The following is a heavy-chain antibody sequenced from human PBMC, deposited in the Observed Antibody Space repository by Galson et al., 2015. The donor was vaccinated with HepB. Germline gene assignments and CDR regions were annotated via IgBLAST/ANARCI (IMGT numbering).Heavy chain of an antibody. CDR2: IRDDGNNK. J-gene: IGHJ4*02. V-gene: IGHV3-30*02. Sequence: SLRLSCAASGFTFSSYGMHLVRQAPGKGLEWAAFIRDDGNNKFYADSVKGRFTISRDNSKNTLYLQMNSLRAEDTAVYYCATDFRDSNDYLLDYWGQGTLVTVSS. CDR3: ATDFRDSNDYLLDY. D-gene: IGHD4-17*01. CDR1: GFTFSSYG.